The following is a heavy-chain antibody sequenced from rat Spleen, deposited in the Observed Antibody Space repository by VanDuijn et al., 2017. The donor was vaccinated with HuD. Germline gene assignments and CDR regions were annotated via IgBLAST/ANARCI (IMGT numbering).Heavy chain of an antibody. CDR3: AREADIPFHYFDY. Sequence: EVQLVESDGGLVQPGRSLKLSCAASGFTFSDYYMAWVRQAPTKGLEWVATISYDGSSTYYRDSVKGRSTISRDNAKSTLYLQMDSLRSEDTATYYCAREADIPFHYFDYWGQGVMVTVSS. CDR1: GFTFSDYY. J-gene: IGHJ2*01. V-gene: IGHV5-7*01. D-gene: IGHD2-3*01. CDR2: ISYDGSST.